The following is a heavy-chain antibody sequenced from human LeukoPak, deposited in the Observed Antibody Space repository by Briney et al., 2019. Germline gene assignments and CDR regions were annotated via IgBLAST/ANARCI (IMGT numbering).Heavy chain of an antibody. V-gene: IGHV4-59*08. CDR3: ARRAYGVEGSAFDI. CDR2: IYSSGSA. D-gene: IGHD3-10*01. Sequence: PSETLSLTCTVSGASINNNFWTWIRQPPGKGLEWIGYIYSSGSANYNPSLKSRVIISGDTSKNQISLNLTSVTAADTAVYYCARRAYGVEGSAFDIWGQGTMVTVSS. CDR1: GASINNNF. J-gene: IGHJ3*02.